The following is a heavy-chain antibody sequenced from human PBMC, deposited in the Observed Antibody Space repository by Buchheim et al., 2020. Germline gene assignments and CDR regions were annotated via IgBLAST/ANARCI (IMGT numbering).Heavy chain of an antibody. CDR2: INSDGGT. CDR3: ARGGYSTDGSSDY. V-gene: IGHV3-74*01. J-gene: IGHJ4*02. CDR1: GFTVSGYW. D-gene: IGHD5-24*01. Sequence: EVHLVESGGGLVQPGGSLRPSCAASGFTVSGYWMHWVRHVPGQGLVWVSRINSDGGTNYADSVKGRFTISRDNAKTMVYLQMNSLRAEDTAIYYCARGGYSTDGSSDYWGQGTL.